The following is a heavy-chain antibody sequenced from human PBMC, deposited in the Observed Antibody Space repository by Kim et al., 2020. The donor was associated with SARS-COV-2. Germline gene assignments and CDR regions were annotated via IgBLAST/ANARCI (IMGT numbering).Heavy chain of an antibody. CDR3: AKDIADYGGNSGLGPFF. D-gene: IGHD4-17*01. CDR2: ISGDGGST. Sequence: GGSLRLSCAASGFTFDDYAMHWVRQAPGKGLEWVSLISGDGGSTYYADSVKGRFTISRDNSKNSLYLQMNSLRTEDTALYYCAKDIADYGGNSGLGPFFWGKGTTVTVSS. J-gene: IGHJ6*04. CDR1: GFTFDDYA. V-gene: IGHV3-43*02.